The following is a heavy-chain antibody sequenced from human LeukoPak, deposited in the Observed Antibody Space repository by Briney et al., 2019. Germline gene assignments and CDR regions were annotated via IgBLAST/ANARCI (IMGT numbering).Heavy chain of an antibody. CDR3: ARGTRAAAGTLFY. J-gene: IGHJ4*02. V-gene: IGHV3-21*01. D-gene: IGHD6-13*01. Sequence: GGSLRLSCAASGFTFSSYSMNWVRLAPGKGLEWVSSISSSSSYIYYADSVKGRFTISRDNAKNSLYLQMNSLRAEDTAVYYCARGTRAAAGTLFYWGQGTLVTVSS. CDR1: GFTFSSYS. CDR2: ISSSSSYI.